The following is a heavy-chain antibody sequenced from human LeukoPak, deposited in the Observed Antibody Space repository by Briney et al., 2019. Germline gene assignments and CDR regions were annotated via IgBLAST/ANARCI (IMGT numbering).Heavy chain of an antibody. J-gene: IGHJ4*02. Sequence: ASVKVSCKASGYTFTGYYMHWVRQAPGQGLEWMGWVNPNSGDTNYAQKFQGRVTMTSDTSISTAYMDLNRLRSDDTAVYYCASGTSETYDSHLGYWGEGTLVTVSS. V-gene: IGHV1-2*02. D-gene: IGHD1-26*01. CDR2: VNPNSGDT. CDR1: GYTFTGYY. CDR3: ASGTSETYDSHLGY.